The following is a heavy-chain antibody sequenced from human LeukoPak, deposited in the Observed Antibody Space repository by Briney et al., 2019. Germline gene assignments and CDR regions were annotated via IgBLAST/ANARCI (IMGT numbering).Heavy chain of an antibody. D-gene: IGHD2-2*01. Sequence: SETLSLACTVSGGSIRSSSNYYWGWIRQPPGKGLECIGSIYYSGSTFYNPSLKSRVTISVDTSKNQFSLKLSSVTAADTAVYYCARDAYCYSTTCYLRGLDYWGQGTLVTVSS. CDR1: GGSIRSSSNYY. V-gene: IGHV4-39*07. CDR3: ARDAYCYSTTCYLRGLDY. CDR2: IYYSGST. J-gene: IGHJ4*02.